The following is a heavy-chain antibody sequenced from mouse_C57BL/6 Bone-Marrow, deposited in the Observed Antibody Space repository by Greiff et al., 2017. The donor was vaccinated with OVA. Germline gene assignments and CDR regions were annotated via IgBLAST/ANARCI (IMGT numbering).Heavy chain of an antibody. V-gene: IGHV7-1*01. J-gene: IGHJ2*01. CDR2: SRNKANDYTT. Sequence: EVKLVESGGGLVQSGRSLRLSCATSGFTFSDFYMEWVRQAPGKGLEWIAASRNKANDYTTEYSASVKGRFIVSRDTSQSILYRQLHALRADDTAIYYCARAIYGSSPYFDYWGQGTTLTVSS. D-gene: IGHD1-1*01. CDR1: GFTFSDFY. CDR3: ARAIYGSSPYFDY.